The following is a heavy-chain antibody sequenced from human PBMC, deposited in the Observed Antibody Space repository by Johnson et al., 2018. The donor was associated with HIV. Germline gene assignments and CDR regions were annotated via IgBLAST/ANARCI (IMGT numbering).Heavy chain of an antibody. D-gene: IGHD6-13*01. CDR1: GFTFSNYD. J-gene: IGHJ3*02. CDR2: IGTAGDT. Sequence: VQLVESGGDWVQRGGSLRLSCAASGFTFSNYDIHWVRQATGKGLEWVSAIGTAGDTYYPGSVKGQFTISRDNAKNTLYLQMNSLRAEDTAVYYCARDSSSWRPSGAFDIWGQGTMVTVSS. V-gene: IGHV3-13*01. CDR3: ARDSSSWRPSGAFDI.